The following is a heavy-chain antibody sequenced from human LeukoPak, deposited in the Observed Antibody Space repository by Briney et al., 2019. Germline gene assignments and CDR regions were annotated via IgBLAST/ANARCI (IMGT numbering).Heavy chain of an antibody. D-gene: IGHD2-2*02. Sequence: KPSETLSLTCTVSGGSISSYYWSWIRQPAGKGLEWIGRIYTSGSTNYNPSLKSRVTMSVDTSKNQFSLKLSSVTAADTAVYYCARGLVVPAAIGYYYMDVWGKGTTVTVSS. CDR2: IYTSGST. CDR1: GGSISSYY. V-gene: IGHV4-4*07. CDR3: ARGLVVPAAIGYYYMDV. J-gene: IGHJ6*03.